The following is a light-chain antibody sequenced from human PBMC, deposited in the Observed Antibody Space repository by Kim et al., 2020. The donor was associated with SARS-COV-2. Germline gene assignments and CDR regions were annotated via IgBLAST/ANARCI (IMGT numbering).Light chain of an antibody. J-gene: IGLJ2*01. V-gene: IGLV3-1*01. CDR3: QAWDSSTVV. Sequence: PGQTASITCSGDKLGDKYACWYQQKPGQSPVLGIYQDSKRPSGIPERFSGSNSGNTATLTISGTQAMDEADYYCQAWDSSTVVFGGGTQLTVL. CDR1: KLGDKY. CDR2: QDS.